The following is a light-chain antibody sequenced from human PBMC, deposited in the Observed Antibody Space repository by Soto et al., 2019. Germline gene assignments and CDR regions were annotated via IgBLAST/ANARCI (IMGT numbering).Light chain of an antibody. Sequence: IHITQSPSTLSASVEDRVTFTCRASQSISSWLAWYQQKPGKAPKLLIYDASSLQGGVPSRFSGSGSGTEFTLTISSLQPDDFATYYCQQYKTYSMFGQGTKVDIK. CDR2: DAS. CDR1: QSISSW. J-gene: IGKJ1*01. V-gene: IGKV1-5*01. CDR3: QQYKTYSM.